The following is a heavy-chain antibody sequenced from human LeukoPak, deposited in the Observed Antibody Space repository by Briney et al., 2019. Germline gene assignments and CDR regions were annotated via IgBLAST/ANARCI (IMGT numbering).Heavy chain of an antibody. D-gene: IGHD6-19*01. J-gene: IGHJ4*02. CDR2: IYYSGGT. Sequence: SETLSLTCTVSGGSISSSSYYWGWIRQPPGKGLEWIGSIYYSGGTYYNPSLKSRVTISVDTSKNQFSLKLNSVTAADTAVYFCARQVVAVAGTGYFDYWGQGTLVTVSS. CDR1: GGSISSSSYY. V-gene: IGHV4-39*01. CDR3: ARQVVAVAGTGYFDY.